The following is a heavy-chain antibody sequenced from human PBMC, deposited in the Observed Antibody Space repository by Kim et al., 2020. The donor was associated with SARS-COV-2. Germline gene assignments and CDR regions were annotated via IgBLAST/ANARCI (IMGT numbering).Heavy chain of an antibody. CDR2: HSGST. Sequence: HSGSTNYNPSLKSRVTISVDKSKNQFSLKRSSVTAADTAVYYCAINSFDYWGQGTLVTVSS. V-gene: IGHV4-4*02. J-gene: IGHJ4*02. CDR3: AINSFDY.